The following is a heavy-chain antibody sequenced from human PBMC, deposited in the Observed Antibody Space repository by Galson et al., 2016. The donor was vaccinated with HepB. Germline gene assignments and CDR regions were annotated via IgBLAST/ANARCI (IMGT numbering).Heavy chain of an antibody. V-gene: IGHV3-23*01. D-gene: IGHD4-23*01. Sequence: SLRLSCAASGFVFRAYAMNWVRQAPGKGLEWVSTITESGGGTHYADSVKGRFIISRDNPKNTLYLHMNSLRAEDTAVYYCTKGYGGNPADYWSQGTLVTVSS. CDR3: TKGYGGNPADY. CDR2: ITESGGGT. J-gene: IGHJ4*02. CDR1: GFVFRAYA.